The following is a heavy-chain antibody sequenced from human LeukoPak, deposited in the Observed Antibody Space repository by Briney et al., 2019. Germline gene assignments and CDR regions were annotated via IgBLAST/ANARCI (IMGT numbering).Heavy chain of an antibody. CDR3: ARAWIELWSHDY. D-gene: IGHD5-18*01. J-gene: IGHJ4*02. V-gene: IGHV3-7*03. Sequence: GGSLRLSCAASGFTFSSYWMSWVRQAPGKGLEWVANIKQDGSDKYYVDSVKGRFTTSNDNAKSSLYLQMNSLRAEDTAVYYCARAWIELWSHDYWGQGTLVTVSS. CDR2: IKQDGSDK. CDR1: GFTFSSYW.